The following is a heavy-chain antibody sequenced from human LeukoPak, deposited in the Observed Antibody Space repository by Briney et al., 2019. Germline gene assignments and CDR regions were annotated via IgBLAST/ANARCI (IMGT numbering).Heavy chain of an antibody. V-gene: IGHV3-7*01. Sequence: GGSLRLSCAASGFTFSSYWMSWVRQAPGKGLEWVANIKQDGSEKYYVDSVKGRFTISRDNAKNSLYLQMNSLRAEDTAVYYCARVVTKPLFMEEGAMLCSGGSCYNWFDPWGQGTLVTVSS. CDR3: ARVVTKPLFMEEGAMLCSGGSCYNWFDP. CDR1: GFTFSSYW. CDR2: IKQDGSEK. D-gene: IGHD2-15*01. J-gene: IGHJ5*02.